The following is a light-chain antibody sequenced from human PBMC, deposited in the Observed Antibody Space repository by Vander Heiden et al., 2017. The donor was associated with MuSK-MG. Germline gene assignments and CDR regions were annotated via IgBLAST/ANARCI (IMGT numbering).Light chain of an antibody. Sequence: DIQMTQSPSSLSASVGARVIITCRASQNIASYLNWFQQKPGKAPKLLIYGASSLQSGVPSRFSGSGSGTDFTLTISSLQPEDFATYYCQQTDSTPHTFGRGTKLEIK. J-gene: IGKJ2*01. CDR1: QNIASY. CDR3: QQTDSTPHT. CDR2: GAS. V-gene: IGKV1-39*01.